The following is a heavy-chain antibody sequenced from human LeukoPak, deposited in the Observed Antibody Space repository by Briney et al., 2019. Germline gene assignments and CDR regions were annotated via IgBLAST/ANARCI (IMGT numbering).Heavy chain of an antibody. D-gene: IGHD2-21*02. J-gene: IGHJ4*02. CDR3: ARGYCSGDCFTLFDY. V-gene: IGHV1-69*01. CDR2: IIPIFGTA. Sequence: SVKVSCKASGDTFSSYAISWVRQAPGQGLEWMGGIIPIFGTANHAQKFQGRVTITADESTSTAYMELSSLGSEDTAVYYCARGYCSGDCFTLFDYWGQGTLVTVSS. CDR1: GDTFSSYA.